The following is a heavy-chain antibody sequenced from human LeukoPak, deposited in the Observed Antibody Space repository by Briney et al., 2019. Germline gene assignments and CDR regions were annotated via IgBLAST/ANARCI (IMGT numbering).Heavy chain of an antibody. CDR3: ARDDSSSWYTNWFDP. CDR2: ISAYNGNT. CDR1: GYTFTSYG. Sequence: ASVKVSCKASGYTFTSYGISWVRQAPGQGLEWMGWISAYNGNTNYAQKLQGRVTMTTDTSTSTAYMELRSLRSDDTAVYYCARDDSSSWYTNWFDPWGQGTLVTVSS. V-gene: IGHV1-18*01. D-gene: IGHD6-13*01. J-gene: IGHJ5*02.